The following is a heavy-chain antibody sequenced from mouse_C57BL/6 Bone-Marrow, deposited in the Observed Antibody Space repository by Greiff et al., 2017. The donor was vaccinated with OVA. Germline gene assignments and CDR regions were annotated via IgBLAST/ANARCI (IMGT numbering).Heavy chain of an antibody. D-gene: IGHD1-1*01. J-gene: IGHJ2*01. CDR1: DSEVFPIAY. CDR3: ARGTRYGSSRGDFDY. Sequence: QVQLQQSGSELRSPGSSVKLSCKDFDSEVFPIAYMSWVRQKPGHGFEWIGGILPSIGRTIYGEKFEDKATLDADTLSNTAYLELNSLTSEDSAIYYCARGTRYGSSRGDFDYWGQGTTLTVSS. CDR2: ILPSIGRT. V-gene: IGHV15-2*01.